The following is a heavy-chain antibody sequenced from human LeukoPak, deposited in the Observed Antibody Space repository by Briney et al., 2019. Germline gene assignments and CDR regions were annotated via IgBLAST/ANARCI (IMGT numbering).Heavy chain of an antibody. CDR1: GYTFTSYY. Sequence: ASVKVSCKASGYTFTSYYMHWVRQAPGQGLEWMGIINPSGGSTSYAQKFQGRVTMTRDTSTSTVFMELSSLRSEDTAVYYCARDGSGWLQDDWGQGTLVTVSS. J-gene: IGHJ4*02. CDR3: ARDGSGWLQDD. D-gene: IGHD5-12*01. CDR2: INPSGGST. V-gene: IGHV1-46*01.